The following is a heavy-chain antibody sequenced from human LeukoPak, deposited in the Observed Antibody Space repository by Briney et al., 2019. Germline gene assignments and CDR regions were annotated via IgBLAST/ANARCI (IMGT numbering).Heavy chain of an antibody. CDR3: AKGSPYSSGWYYFDY. J-gene: IGHJ4*02. V-gene: IGHV3-23*01. Sequence: PGGSLRLSCAASGFAFSSYAMSWVRQAPGKGLEWVSAISGSGGSTYYADSVKGRFTISRDNSKNTLYLQMNSLRAEDTAVYYCAKGSPYSSGWYYFDYWGQGTLVTVSS. CDR1: GFAFSSYA. D-gene: IGHD6-19*01. CDR2: ISGSGGST.